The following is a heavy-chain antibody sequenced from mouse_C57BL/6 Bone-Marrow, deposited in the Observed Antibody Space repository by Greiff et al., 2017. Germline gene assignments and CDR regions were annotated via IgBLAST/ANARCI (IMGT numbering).Heavy chain of an antibody. CDR1: GYTFTSYG. CDR2: IYPRSGDT. Sequence: VQLQQSGAELARPGASVKLSCTASGYTFTSYGISWVKQRTGQGLEWIGEIYPRSGDTDYNEKFKGKATLTADKSSSTAYLELRSLTSEDSAVYFCARWKDNCSAMDYWGQGTSVTVSS. J-gene: IGHJ4*01. D-gene: IGHD1-3*01. CDR3: ARWKDNCSAMDY. V-gene: IGHV1-81*01.